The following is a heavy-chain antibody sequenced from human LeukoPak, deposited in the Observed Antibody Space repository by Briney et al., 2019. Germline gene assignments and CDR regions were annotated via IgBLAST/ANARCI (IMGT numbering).Heavy chain of an antibody. CDR1: GGSISSSNW. Sequence: SETLSLTCAVSGGSISSSNWWSWVRQPPGKGLEWIGEIYHSGSTNYNPSLKSRVTISVDKSKNQFSLKLSSVTAADTAVYYCARWSGYSSGLATHCRGQGTLVTVSS. CDR3: ARWSGYSSGLATHC. CDR2: IYHSGST. V-gene: IGHV4-4*02. D-gene: IGHD6-19*01. J-gene: IGHJ4*02.